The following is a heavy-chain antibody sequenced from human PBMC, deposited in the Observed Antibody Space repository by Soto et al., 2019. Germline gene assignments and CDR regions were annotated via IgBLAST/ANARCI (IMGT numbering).Heavy chain of an antibody. CDR3: AKGPVVVVNPYYFDY. CDR1: GFTFDDYA. J-gene: IGHJ4*02. V-gene: IGHV3-9*01. CDR2: ISWNSGSI. Sequence: EVQLVESGGGLVQPGRSLRLSCAASGFTFDDYAMHWVRQAPGKGLEWVSGISWNSGSIGYADSVKGRFTISRDNAKNSLYLQMNSLRAEDTALYYCAKGPVVVVNPYYFDYWGQGTLVTVSS. D-gene: IGHD3-22*01.